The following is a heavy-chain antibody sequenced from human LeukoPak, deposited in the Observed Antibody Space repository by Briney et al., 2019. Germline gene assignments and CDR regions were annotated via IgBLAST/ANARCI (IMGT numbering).Heavy chain of an antibody. CDR1: GVSFSGYY. CDR3: ARGRLGAERWFDP. D-gene: IGHD1-26*01. CDR2: INHSGST. J-gene: IGHJ5*02. Sequence: SETLSLTCAVYGVSFSGYYWSWIRQPPGKGLEWIGEINHSGSTNYNPSLKSRVTVSVDTSKNQFSLKLSSVTAADTAVYYCARGRLGAERWFDPWGQGTLVTVSS. V-gene: IGHV4-34*01.